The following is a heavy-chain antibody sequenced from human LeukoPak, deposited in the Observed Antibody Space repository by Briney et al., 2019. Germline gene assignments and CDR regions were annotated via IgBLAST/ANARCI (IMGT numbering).Heavy chain of an antibody. CDR2: INHSGST. J-gene: IGHJ4*02. V-gene: IGHV4-34*01. CDR1: GGSFSGYY. D-gene: IGHD2-8*01. Sequence: SETLSLTCAVYGGSFSGYYWSWIRQPPGKGLEWIGEINHSGSTNYNPSLKSRVTISVDTSKNQFSLKLSSVTAADTAVYYCARGYCTNGVCYTRAYYFDYWGQGTLVTVSS. CDR3: ARGYCTNGVCYTRAYYFDY.